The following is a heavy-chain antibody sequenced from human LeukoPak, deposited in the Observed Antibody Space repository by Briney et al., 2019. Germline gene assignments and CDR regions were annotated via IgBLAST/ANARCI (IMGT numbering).Heavy chain of an antibody. D-gene: IGHD1-7*01. V-gene: IGHV3-30-3*01. CDR2: ISYDGSNK. Sequence: GGSLRLSCAASGFTFSSYAMHWVRQAPGKGLEWVAVISYDGSNKYYADSVKGRFTISRDNSKNTLYLQMNSLRAEDTAVYYCSELHYWGQGTLVTVSS. CDR1: GFTFSSYA. CDR3: SELHY. J-gene: IGHJ4*02.